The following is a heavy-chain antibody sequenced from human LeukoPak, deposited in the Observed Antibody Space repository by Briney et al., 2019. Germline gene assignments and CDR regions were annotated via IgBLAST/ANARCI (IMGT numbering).Heavy chain of an antibody. CDR3: TRPRDRGFDY. CDR1: GL. Sequence: GGSLRLSCAASGLMSWVRQAPGQGREWVASIKEDGGEKYYVDSVKGRFTVSRDSTKNSPYLQMNSLRAEDTAVYYCTRPRDRGFDYWGQGILVTVSS. J-gene: IGHJ4*02. D-gene: IGHD2-21*01. CDR2: IKEDGGEK. V-gene: IGHV3-7*01.